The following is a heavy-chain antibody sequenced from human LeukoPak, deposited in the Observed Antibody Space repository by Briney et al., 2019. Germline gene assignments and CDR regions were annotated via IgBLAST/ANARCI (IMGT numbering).Heavy chain of an antibody. CDR3: ARERIHDRPHYFDY. CDR1: GGSISSGGYY. CDR2: IYYSGST. Sequence: SETLSLTCTVSGGSISSGGYYWSWIRQHPGKGLEWIGYIYYSGSTYYNPSLKSRVTISVDTSKNQFSLKLSSVTAADTAVYYCARERIHDRPHYFDYWGQGTLVTVSS. J-gene: IGHJ4*02. D-gene: IGHD3-9*01. V-gene: IGHV4-31*03.